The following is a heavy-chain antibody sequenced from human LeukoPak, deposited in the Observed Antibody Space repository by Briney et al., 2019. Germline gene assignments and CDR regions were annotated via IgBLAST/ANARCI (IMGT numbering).Heavy chain of an antibody. CDR2: ITGTSGRT. CDR1: GFTFSNYA. CDR3: AKGAYSGSYYDY. J-gene: IGHJ4*02. Sequence: GGSLRLSCEASGFTFSNYAMAWVRQAPGKGLEWVSLITGTSGRTYYAASVKGRFTISRGNSKNTLYLEMSGLRAEETAVYYCAKGAYSGSYYDYWGQGTLVTVSS. V-gene: IGHV3-23*01. D-gene: IGHD1-26*01.